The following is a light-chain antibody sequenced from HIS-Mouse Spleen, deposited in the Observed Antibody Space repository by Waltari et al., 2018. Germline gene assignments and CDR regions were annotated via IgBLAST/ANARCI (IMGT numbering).Light chain of an antibody. Sequence: QSALTQPASVSGSPGPSITIPCTGTSSDVGSYNLFSWYRQHPGKAPKLMIYEGSKRPSGVSNRFSGSKSGNTASLTISGLQAEDEADYYCCSYAGSSTGVFGGGTKLTVL. CDR1: SSDVGSYNL. CDR3: CSYAGSSTGV. CDR2: EGS. J-gene: IGLJ2*01. V-gene: IGLV2-23*01.